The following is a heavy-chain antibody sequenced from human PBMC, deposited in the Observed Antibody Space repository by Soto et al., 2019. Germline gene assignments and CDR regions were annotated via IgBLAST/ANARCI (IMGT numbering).Heavy chain of an antibody. CDR2: IYYSGST. Sequence: SETLSLTCTVSGGSISSYYWSWIRQPPGKGLEWIGYIYYSGSTNYNPSLKSRVTISVDTSKNQFSLKLSSVTAADTAVYYCARFTDSSCYYYGYNWFDPSALETLVTVSA. J-gene: IGHJ5*02. D-gene: IGHD3-22*01. CDR1: GGSISSYY. V-gene: IGHV4-59*08. CDR3: ARFTDSSCYYYGYNWFDP.